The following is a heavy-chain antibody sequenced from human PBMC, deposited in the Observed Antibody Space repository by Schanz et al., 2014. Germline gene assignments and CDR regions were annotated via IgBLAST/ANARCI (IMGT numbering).Heavy chain of an antibody. V-gene: IGHV3-53*01. CDR2: IYINSGST. CDR3: ARDEGRDGYNLAFDV. Sequence: EVQLVESGGGLIQPGGSLRLSCAVSGFSVSTNYMSWVRQAPGKGLEWVSSIYINSGSTNYADSVKGRFIISRDSSKNTLFLQMKSLRAEPTAVYFCARDEGRDGYNLAFDVWGQGTLVTVSS. J-gene: IGHJ3*01. D-gene: IGHD5-12*01. CDR1: GFSVSTNY.